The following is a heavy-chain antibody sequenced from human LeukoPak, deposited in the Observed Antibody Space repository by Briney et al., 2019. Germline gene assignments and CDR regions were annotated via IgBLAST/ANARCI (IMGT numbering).Heavy chain of an antibody. CDR2: ISSSSSYI. D-gene: IGHD6-25*01. CDR3: ARALGERLTLYYFDY. Sequence: GGSLRLSCAASGFTFSSYSMNWVRQAPGKGLEWVSSISSSSSYIYYADSVKGRFTISRDNAKNSLYLQMNSLRAEDTAVYYCARALGERLTLYYFDYWGQGTLVTVSS. CDR1: GFTFSSYS. V-gene: IGHV3-21*01. J-gene: IGHJ4*02.